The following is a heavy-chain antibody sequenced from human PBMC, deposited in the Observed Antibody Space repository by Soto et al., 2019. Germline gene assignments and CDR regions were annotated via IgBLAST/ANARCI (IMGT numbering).Heavy chain of an antibody. V-gene: IGHV3-48*03. CDR1: GFTFSSYE. CDR2: ISSSGRTI. Sequence: HPGGSLRLSCAASGFTFSSYEMNWVRQAPGKGLEWVSYISSSGRTIYYADSVKGRFTISRDNAKNSLYLQTNSLRAEDTAVYYCATEGQWLEEGFDGMDVWGQGTSVTVSS. J-gene: IGHJ6*02. CDR3: ATEGQWLEEGFDGMDV. D-gene: IGHD6-19*01.